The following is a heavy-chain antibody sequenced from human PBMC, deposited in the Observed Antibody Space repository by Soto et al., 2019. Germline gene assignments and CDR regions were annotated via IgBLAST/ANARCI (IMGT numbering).Heavy chain of an antibody. Sequence: QVQLVESGGGVVQPGRSLRLSCAASGYTFSSYGMHWVRQAPGKGLEWVAVIWYDGSNKYYADSVKGRFTISRDNSKNTLYLQMNSLRAEDTAVYYCARSEASSSSGYFDYWGQGTLVTVSS. J-gene: IGHJ4*02. V-gene: IGHV3-33*01. CDR3: ARSEASSSSGYFDY. CDR2: IWYDGSNK. D-gene: IGHD6-6*01. CDR1: GYTFSSYG.